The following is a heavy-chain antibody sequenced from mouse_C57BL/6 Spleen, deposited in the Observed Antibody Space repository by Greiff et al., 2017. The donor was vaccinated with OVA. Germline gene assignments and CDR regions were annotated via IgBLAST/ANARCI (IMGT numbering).Heavy chain of an antibody. CDR1: GFNIKDDY. CDR2: IDPENGDT. J-gene: IGHJ2*01. CDR3: TRLRATVVPYYFDY. V-gene: IGHV14-4*01. Sequence: VQLKQSGAELVRPGASVKLSCTASGFNIKDDYMHWVKQRPEQGLEWIGWIDPENGDTEYASKFQGKATITADTSSNTAYLQLSSLTSEDTAVYYCTRLRATVVPYYFDYWGQGTTLTVSS. D-gene: IGHD1-1*01.